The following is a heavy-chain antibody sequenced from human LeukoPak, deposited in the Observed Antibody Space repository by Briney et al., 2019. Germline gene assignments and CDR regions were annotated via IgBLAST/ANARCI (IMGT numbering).Heavy chain of an antibody. Sequence: PGGSLRLSCAASGFTFSSYAMHWVRQAPGKGLEWVAVISYDGSNKYYADSVKGRFTISRDNSKNTLYLQMNSLRAEDTAVYYCARVSLRFLEWLLGYWGQGTLVTVSS. D-gene: IGHD3-3*01. CDR1: GFTFSSYA. J-gene: IGHJ4*02. V-gene: IGHV3-30-3*01. CDR3: ARVSLRFLEWLLGY. CDR2: ISYDGSNK.